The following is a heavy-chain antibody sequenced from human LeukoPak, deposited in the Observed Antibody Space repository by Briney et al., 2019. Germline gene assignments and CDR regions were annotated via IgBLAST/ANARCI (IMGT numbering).Heavy chain of an antibody. J-gene: IGHJ3*02. CDR1: GYSFTSYW. CDR2: IHPGGSDT. D-gene: IGHD1-7*01. Sequence: GESLKISCKGSGYSFTSYWIGWVRQMPGKGLEWMGIIHPGGSDTRYSPSFQGQVTISADKSISTAYLQWSSLKASDTAMYYCARRKLELELDAFDIWGQGTMVTVSS. CDR3: ARRKLELELDAFDI. V-gene: IGHV5-51*01.